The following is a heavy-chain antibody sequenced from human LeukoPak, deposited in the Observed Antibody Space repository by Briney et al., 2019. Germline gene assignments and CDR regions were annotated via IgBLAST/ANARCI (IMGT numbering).Heavy chain of an antibody. Sequence: GGSLRLFWAASGFTVSSNYMSWVRQAPGKGLGWVSVNSSGGSTYYRASVRGRFTISRDNSKNTLYLQMNSLRAEDTAVYYCAREDILTGFDYWGQGTLVTVSS. J-gene: IGHJ4*02. CDR1: GFTVSSNY. D-gene: IGHD3-9*01. CDR2: NSSGGST. CDR3: AREDILTGFDY. V-gene: IGHV3-53*01.